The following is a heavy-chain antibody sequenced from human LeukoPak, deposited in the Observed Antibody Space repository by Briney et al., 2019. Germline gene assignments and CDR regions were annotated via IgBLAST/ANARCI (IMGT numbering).Heavy chain of an antibody. CDR3: ARRRTGTSFSYFDY. D-gene: IGHD1-1*01. J-gene: IGHJ4*02. CDR1: GGTFSSYA. CDR2: IIPIFGTA. V-gene: IGHV1-69*05. Sequence: GASVTVSCKASGGTFSSYAISWVRQAPGQGLEWMGGIIPIFGTANYAQKFQGRVTITTDESTSTAYMELSSLRSEDTAVYYCARRRTGTSFSYFDYWGQGTLVTVSS.